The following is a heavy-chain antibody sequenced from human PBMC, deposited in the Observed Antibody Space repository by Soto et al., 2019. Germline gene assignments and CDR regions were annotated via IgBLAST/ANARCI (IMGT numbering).Heavy chain of an antibody. Sequence: SETLSLTCSVSGDSISSGTSYWGWVRQPPGKGLEWIGYTYYSGSSHYNPSLKSRVTISVDTSKNQFSLKLSSVTAADTAVYYCARAIPYYDFWSGQPYYMDVWGKGTTVTVSS. D-gene: IGHD3-3*01. CDR2: TYYSGSS. CDR3: ARAIPYYDFWSGQPYYMDV. CDR1: GDSISSGTSY. J-gene: IGHJ6*03. V-gene: IGHV4-61*01.